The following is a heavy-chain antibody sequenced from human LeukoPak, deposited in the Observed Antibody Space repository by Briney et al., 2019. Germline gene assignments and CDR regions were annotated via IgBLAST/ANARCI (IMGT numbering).Heavy chain of an antibody. J-gene: IGHJ4*02. D-gene: IGHD5-12*01. CDR2: ISSSGSTI. CDR3: ARDLSGYDPYYFDY. V-gene: IGHV3-11*04. Sequence: GGSLRLSCAASGFTFSDYYMSWIRQARGKGLEWVSYISSSGSTIYYADSVKGRFTISRDNAKNALYLQMNSLRAEDTAVYYCARDLSGYDPYYFDYWGQGTLVTVSS. CDR1: GFTFSDYY.